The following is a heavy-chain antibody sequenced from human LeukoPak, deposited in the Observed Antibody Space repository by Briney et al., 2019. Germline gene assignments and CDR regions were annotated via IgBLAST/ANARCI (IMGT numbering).Heavy chain of an antibody. Sequence: SETLSLTCAVYGGSFSGYYWSWIRQPPGKGLEWIGEINHSGSTNYNPSLKSRVTISEDTSKNQFSLKLSSVTAADTAVYYCARGRLIYYYYYMDVWGKGTTVTVSS. CDR2: INHSGST. D-gene: IGHD3-22*01. CDR1: GGSFSGYY. J-gene: IGHJ6*03. CDR3: ARGRLIYYYYYMDV. V-gene: IGHV4-34*01.